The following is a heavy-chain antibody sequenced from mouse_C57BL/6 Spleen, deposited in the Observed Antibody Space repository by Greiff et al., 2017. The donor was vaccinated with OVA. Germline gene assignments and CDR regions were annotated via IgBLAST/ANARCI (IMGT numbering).Heavy chain of an antibody. V-gene: IGHV1-26*01. CDR3: ARKYDYDAAWFAY. CDR1: GYTFTDYY. Sequence: EVQLQQSGPELVKPGASVKISCKASGYTFTDYYMNWVKQSHGKSLEWIGDINPNKGGTSYNKKFRGKATLTVDKSSSTAYMELRSLTSEDSAVYYCARKYDYDAAWFAYWGQGTLVTVSA. CDR2: INPNKGGT. D-gene: IGHD2-4*01. J-gene: IGHJ3*01.